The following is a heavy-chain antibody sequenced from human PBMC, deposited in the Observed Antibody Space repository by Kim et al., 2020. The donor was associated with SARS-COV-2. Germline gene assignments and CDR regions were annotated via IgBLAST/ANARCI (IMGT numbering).Heavy chain of an antibody. CDR3: ARTYYYDSSGYWGGFD. Sequence: SETLSLTCTVSGGSISSSSSSWCWIRQPPGKGLEWIGSIYYSGSTYYNPSLKSRVTISVDTSKNQFSRKLSSVTAADTAVYYCARTYYYDSSGYWGGFD. V-gene: IGHV4-39*07. CDR1: GGSISSSSSS. J-gene: IGHJ3*02. CDR2: IYYSGST. D-gene: IGHD3-22*01.